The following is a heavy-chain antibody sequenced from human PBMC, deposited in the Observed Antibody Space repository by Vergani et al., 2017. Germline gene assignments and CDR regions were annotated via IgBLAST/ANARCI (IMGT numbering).Heavy chain of an antibody. Sequence: EVQLLESGGGLVQPGGSLRLSCAASGFTFSSYAMSWVRQAPGKGLEWVSYISSSGSTIYSADSVKGRFTISRDHAKHSLYLQMNSLRAEDTAVYYCAKDASPWYSSSSRGWFDPWGQGTLVTVSS. CDR3: AKDASPWYSSSSRGWFDP. D-gene: IGHD6-6*01. J-gene: IGHJ5*02. CDR2: ISSSGSTI. CDR1: GFTFSSYA. V-gene: IGHV3-48*04.